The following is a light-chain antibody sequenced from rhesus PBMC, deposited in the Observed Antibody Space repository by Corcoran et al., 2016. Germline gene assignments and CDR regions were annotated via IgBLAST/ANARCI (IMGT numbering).Light chain of an antibody. CDR3: QQDYVTPWT. CDR2: GAS. V-gene: IGKV1-94*01. Sequence: DIQMTQAPSSLSVSVGDRVTVTCRASQGIDTDLSWYQQKPGKAPTLLIYGASTLPAGVSSRFSGSGSWTDFPLTINGLQSEDVATYYCQQDYVTPWTFGQGTKVEIK. J-gene: IGKJ1*01. CDR1: QGIDTD.